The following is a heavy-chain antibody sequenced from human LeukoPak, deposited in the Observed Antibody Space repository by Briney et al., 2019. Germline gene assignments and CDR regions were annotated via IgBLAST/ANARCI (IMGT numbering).Heavy chain of an antibody. CDR1: GGSISSSSYY. Sequence: SETLSLTCTVSGGSISSSSYYWGWIRQPPGKGLEWIGSICYSGSTYYNPSLKSRVTISVDTSKNQFSLKLSSVTAADTAVYYCASTYSGSYGFDYWGQGTLVTVSS. V-gene: IGHV4-39*01. J-gene: IGHJ4*02. D-gene: IGHD1-26*01. CDR2: ICYSGST. CDR3: ASTYSGSYGFDY.